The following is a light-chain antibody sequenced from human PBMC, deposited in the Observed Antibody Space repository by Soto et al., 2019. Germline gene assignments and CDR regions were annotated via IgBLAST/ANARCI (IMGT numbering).Light chain of an antibody. CDR3: TSYTSSYIFV. V-gene: IGLV2-8*01. CDR1: SSDVGAYEY. J-gene: IGLJ2*01. Sequence: QSALTQPPSASGSPGQSVTISCTGTSSDVGAYEYVSWYQQHPGKAPKLMIYQVSKRPSGVPDRFSGSRSGNTASLTVSGLQAEDEADYYCTSYTSSYIFVLGGGTKLTVL. CDR2: QVS.